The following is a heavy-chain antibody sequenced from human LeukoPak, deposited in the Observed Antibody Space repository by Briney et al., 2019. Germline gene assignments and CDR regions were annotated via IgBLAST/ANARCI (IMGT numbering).Heavy chain of an antibody. CDR3: ASADYYDSSGYSYDAFDI. CDR2: IYYSGST. J-gene: IGHJ3*02. CDR1: GGSISSSSYY. Sequence: SETLSLTCTVSGGSISSSSYYWGWIRQPPGKGLEWIGSIYYSGSTYYNPSLKSRVTISVDTSKNQFSLKLSSVAAADTAVYYCASADYYDSSGYSYDAFDIWGQGTMVTVSS. D-gene: IGHD3-22*01. V-gene: IGHV4-39*01.